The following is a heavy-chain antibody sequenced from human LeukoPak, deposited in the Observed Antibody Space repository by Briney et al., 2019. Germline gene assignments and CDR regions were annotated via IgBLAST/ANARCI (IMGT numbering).Heavy chain of an antibody. J-gene: IGHJ4*02. Sequence: SETLSLTCAVSDYSISSGNYWGRIRQPPGKGLEWIGSVYHSGSTHYSPSLKSRVTIAVDTSKNQFSLKLSSVTAADTAVYYCARNDSSGYFDYWGQGTLVTVSS. CDR1: DYSISSGNY. CDR3: ARNDSSGYFDY. D-gene: IGHD3-22*01. CDR2: VYHSGST. V-gene: IGHV4-38-2*01.